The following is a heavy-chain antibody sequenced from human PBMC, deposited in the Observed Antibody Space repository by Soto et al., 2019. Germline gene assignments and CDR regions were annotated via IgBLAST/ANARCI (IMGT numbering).Heavy chain of an antibody. Sequence: HPGGSLRLSCAASGFTFSSYWMSWVRQAPGKGLEWVANIKQDGSEKYYVDSVKGRFTISRDNAKNSLYLQMNSLRAEDTAVYYCARDAFELLWFGELINWFDPWGQGTLVTVSS. V-gene: IGHV3-7*01. J-gene: IGHJ5*02. CDR2: IKQDGSEK. CDR3: ARDAFELLWFGELINWFDP. CDR1: GFTFSSYW. D-gene: IGHD3-10*01.